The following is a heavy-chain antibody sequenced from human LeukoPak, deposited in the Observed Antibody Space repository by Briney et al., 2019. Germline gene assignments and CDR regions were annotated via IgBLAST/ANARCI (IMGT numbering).Heavy chain of an antibody. D-gene: IGHD3-9*01. CDR3: ARCDILTGYSNWFDP. J-gene: IGHJ5*02. Sequence: GGSLRLSCAASGFSFSSYAMSWVRQAPGKGLEWVSSISGSGDNTYYAESVKGRFTISRDNSKNTLFLQMNSLRAEDTAVYYCARCDILTGYSNWFDPWGQGTLVTVSS. CDR2: ISGSGDNT. CDR1: GFSFSSYA. V-gene: IGHV3-23*01.